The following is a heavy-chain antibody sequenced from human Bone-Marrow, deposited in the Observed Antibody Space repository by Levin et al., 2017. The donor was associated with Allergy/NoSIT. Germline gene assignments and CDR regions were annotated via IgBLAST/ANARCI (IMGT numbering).Heavy chain of an antibody. V-gene: IGHV3-23*01. D-gene: IGHD3-22*01. CDR1: GFTFSDYG. CDR2: ISSRGTT. J-gene: IGHJ6*02. CDR3: AKGGYDSSGYYYYHFYAMDV. Sequence: GGSLRLSCAASGFTFSDYGMNWARQAPGKGLEWVSVISSRGTTYYADSVKGRFTISRDNSNNSLFLQMNSLRPEDTAVYYCAKGGYDSSGYYYYHFYAMDVWGQGTTVTVSS.